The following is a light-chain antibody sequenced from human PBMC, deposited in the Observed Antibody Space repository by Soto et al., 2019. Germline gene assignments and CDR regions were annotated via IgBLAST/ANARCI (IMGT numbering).Light chain of an antibody. CDR3: SSYAGSSNV. CDR1: SSNIGAGYD. J-gene: IGLJ1*01. Sequence: QSVLTQPPSVSGAPGQKVTVSCTGSSSNIGAGYDVHWYQQIPGTAPKLLIYDNNNRPSGVPDRFSGSKSGTSASLAITGLQAEDEADYYCSSYAGSSNVFGTGTKVTVL. CDR2: DNN. V-gene: IGLV1-40*01.